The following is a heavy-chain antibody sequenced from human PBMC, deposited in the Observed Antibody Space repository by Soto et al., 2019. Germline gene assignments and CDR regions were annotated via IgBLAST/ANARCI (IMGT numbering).Heavy chain of an antibody. V-gene: IGHV4-31*03. CDR1: GDSIRSTNYY. D-gene: IGHD3-22*01. J-gene: IGHJ6*02. Sequence: PSETLSLTCTVSGDSIRSTNYYWAWIRQPPGKGLEWIGYIYYSGSTYYNPSLKSRVTISVDTSKNQFSLKLSSVTAADTAVYYCARVQSSGSTLYYYGMDVWGQGTTVTVSS. CDR2: IYYSGST. CDR3: ARVQSSGSTLYYYGMDV.